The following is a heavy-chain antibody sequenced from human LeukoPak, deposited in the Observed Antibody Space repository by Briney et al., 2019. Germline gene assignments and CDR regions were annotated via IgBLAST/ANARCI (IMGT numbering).Heavy chain of an antibody. CDR1: GGSISSDGYS. Sequence: SETLSLTCAVSGGSISSDGYSWSWIRQPPGKGLEWIGYIYHSGSTYYNPSLKSRVTISVDRSKNQFSLKLSSVTAADTAVYYCARDQGYFDYWGQGTLVTVSS. CDR2: IYHSGST. J-gene: IGHJ4*02. V-gene: IGHV4-30-2*01. CDR3: ARDQGYFDY.